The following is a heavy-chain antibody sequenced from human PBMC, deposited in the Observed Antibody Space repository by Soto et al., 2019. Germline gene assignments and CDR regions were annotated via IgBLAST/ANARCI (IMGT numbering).Heavy chain of an antibody. CDR2: ISGSGGST. Sequence: GSMRLGGAAYAFTVRSYDMSWVRPAHGTCLEWVSAISGSGGSTYYAGSVKGRFTISRDNSKNTPYLQMNSLRAEDTAVYYCAKGIVYYYDSSGYFAYWGQGTLVTVSS. CDR3: AKGIVYYYDSSGYFAY. J-gene: IGHJ4*02. CDR1: AFTVRSYD. D-gene: IGHD3-22*01. V-gene: IGHV3-23*01.